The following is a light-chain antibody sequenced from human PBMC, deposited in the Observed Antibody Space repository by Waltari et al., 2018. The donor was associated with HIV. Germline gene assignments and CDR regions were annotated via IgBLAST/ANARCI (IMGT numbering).Light chain of an antibody. J-gene: IGLJ1*01. Sequence: QSALTQEASVSGSLGLSITISCNVTSGNIGKYNLVSWYQQHPGKAPKLLIYEVTKRPSGISSRFSGSKSDTTASLTISGLQAEDEADYFCCSYAGTQNFFLFGSGT. CDR1: SGNIGKYNL. CDR3: CSYAGTQNFFL. V-gene: IGLV2-23*02. CDR2: EVT.